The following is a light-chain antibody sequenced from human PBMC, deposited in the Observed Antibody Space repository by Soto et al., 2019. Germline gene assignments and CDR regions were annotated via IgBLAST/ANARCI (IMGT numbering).Light chain of an antibody. CDR3: QQLNSYPLIT. CDR1: QGISSY. J-gene: IGKJ5*01. CDR2: AAS. Sequence: DIQLTQSPSFLSASVGDRVTITCRASQGISSYLAWYQQKPGKAPKLLIYAASTLQSGVPSRFNGSGSGTEFTLTISSLQPEDFATYYCQQLNSYPLITFGQGTRLEIK. V-gene: IGKV1-9*01.